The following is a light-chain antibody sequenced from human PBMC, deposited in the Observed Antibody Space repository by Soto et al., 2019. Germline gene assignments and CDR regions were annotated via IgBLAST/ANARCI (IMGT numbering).Light chain of an antibody. V-gene: IGLV1-40*01. CDR3: QSYDSSLSGYV. Sequence: QSVLTQPPSVSGAPGQRVTISCTGSSSNIGAGYDVHWYQQLPGTAPKLLIYGNSNRPSGVPDRFSCSKSGTSASLAITGLQAEDEADYYCQSYDSSLSGYVFVTGTKVTVL. CDR2: GNS. J-gene: IGLJ1*01. CDR1: SSNIGAGYD.